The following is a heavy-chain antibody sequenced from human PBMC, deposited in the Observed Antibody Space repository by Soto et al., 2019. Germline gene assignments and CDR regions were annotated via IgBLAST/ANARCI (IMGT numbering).Heavy chain of an antibody. CDR3: ARDPRITIFGVVTGPGLDNNWFDP. Sequence: ASVKVSCKASGYTFTSYYMHWVRQAPGQGLERMGIINPSGDSTSYAQKFQGRVTMTRDTSTSTVYMELSSLRSEDTAVYYCARDPRITIFGVVTGPGLDNNWFDPWGQGTLVTVSS. CDR2: INPSGDST. CDR1: GYTFTSYY. V-gene: IGHV1-46*01. J-gene: IGHJ5*02. D-gene: IGHD3-3*01.